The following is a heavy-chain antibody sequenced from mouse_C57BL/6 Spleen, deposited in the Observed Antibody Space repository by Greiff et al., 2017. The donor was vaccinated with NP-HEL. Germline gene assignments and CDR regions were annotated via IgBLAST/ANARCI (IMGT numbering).Heavy chain of an antibody. J-gene: IGHJ1*03. CDR3: ARGGSGDWYFDV. V-gene: IGHV1-64*01. CDR2: IHPNSGST. D-gene: IGHD3-1*01. CDR1: GYTFTSYW. Sequence: QVQLQQSGAELVKPGASVKLSCKASGYTFTSYWMHWVRQRPGQGLEWIGMIHPNSGSTNYNEKFKSKATLTVDKSSSTAYMQLSSLTSEDSAVYYCARGGSGDWYFDVWGTGTTVTVSS.